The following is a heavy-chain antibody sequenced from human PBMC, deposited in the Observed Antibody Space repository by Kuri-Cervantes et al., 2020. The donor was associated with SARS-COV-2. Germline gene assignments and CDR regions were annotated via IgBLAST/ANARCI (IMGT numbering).Heavy chain of an antibody. V-gene: IGHV4-59*12. D-gene: IGHD5-18*01. CDR3: AREEKDTAMGEYYYYGMDV. CDR2: IYYSGST. CDR1: GGSISSYY. Sequence: SETLSLTCTVSGGSISSYYWSWIRQPPGKGLEWIGYIYYSGSTNYNPSLKSRVTISVDTSKNQFSLQLNSVTPEDTAVYYCAREEKDTAMGEYYYYGMDVWGQGTTVTVSS. J-gene: IGHJ6*02.